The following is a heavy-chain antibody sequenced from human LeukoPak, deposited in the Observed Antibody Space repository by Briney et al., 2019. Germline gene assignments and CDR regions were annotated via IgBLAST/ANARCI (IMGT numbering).Heavy chain of an antibody. CDR2: IYSGGTT. V-gene: IGHV3-53*01. J-gene: IGHJ4*02. CDR1: GFTVSGNY. Sequence: GGSLRLSCAVSGFTVSGNYMSWVRQAPGKGLEWVSLIYSGGTTYYADSVKGRFTISRDNAKNSLYLQMNSLRAEDTALYYCARDHSQWSHPLDYWGQGTLVTVSS. CDR3: ARDHSQWSHPLDY. D-gene: IGHD6-19*01.